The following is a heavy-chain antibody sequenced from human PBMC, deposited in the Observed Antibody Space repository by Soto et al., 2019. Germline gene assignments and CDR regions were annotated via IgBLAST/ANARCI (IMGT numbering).Heavy chain of an antibody. CDR3: ARGLGVTSTGFAS. CDR1: GGSIIDRSCY. V-gene: IGHV4-61*01. D-gene: IGHD3-10*01. CDR2: IYYSGST. J-gene: IGHJ5*01. Sequence: YTVVGGSIIDRSCYRSIIQKPPGKGLEWIGYIYYSGSTNYNPSLKSRVTISVDTSKNQFSLKLSSVTAADTAVYYCARGLGVTSTGFASWGKGTLVTVSS.